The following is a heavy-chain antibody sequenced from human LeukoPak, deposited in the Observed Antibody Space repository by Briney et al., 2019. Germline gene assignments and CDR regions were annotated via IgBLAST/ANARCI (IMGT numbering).Heavy chain of an antibody. CDR2: IYYSGST. J-gene: IGHJ4*02. Sequence: PSETLSLTCTVSGGSISSGSYYWGWIRQPPGKGLEWIGSIYYSGSTYYNPSLKSRVTISVDTSKNQFSLKLSSVTAADTAVYYCARHHYDFWSGYYPYYFDYWGQGTLVTVSS. CDR1: GGSISSGSYY. D-gene: IGHD3-3*01. CDR3: ARHHYDFWSGYYPYYFDY. V-gene: IGHV4-39*01.